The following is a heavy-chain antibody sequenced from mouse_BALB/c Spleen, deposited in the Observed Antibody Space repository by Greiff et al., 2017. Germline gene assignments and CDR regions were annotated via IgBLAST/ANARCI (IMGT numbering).Heavy chain of an antibody. CDR3: ARSGGYDAMDY. CDR1: GYTFTSYW. D-gene: IGHD3-1*01. Sequence: QVQLKQPGAELVKPGASVKLSCKASGYTFTSYWMHWVKQRPGQGLEWIGYINPSTGYTEYNQKFKGKATLTADKSSSTAYMQLSSLTSDDSAVYFCARSGGYDAMDYWGQGTSVTVSS. CDR2: INPSTGYT. J-gene: IGHJ4*01. V-gene: IGHV1-7*01.